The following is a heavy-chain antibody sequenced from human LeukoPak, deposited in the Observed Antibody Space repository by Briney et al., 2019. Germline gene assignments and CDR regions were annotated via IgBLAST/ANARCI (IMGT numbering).Heavy chain of an antibody. CDR2: IYSGGST. D-gene: IGHD2-15*01. Sequence: GGSLRLSCAASGFTVSSNYMSWVRQAPGKGLEWVSVIYSGGSTYYADSVKGRFTISRDNSKNTLYLQMNSLRAEDTVVYYCAREYCSGGSCPYPYFDYWGQGTLVTVSS. J-gene: IGHJ4*02. V-gene: IGHV3-53*01. CDR1: GFTVSSNY. CDR3: AREYCSGGSCPYPYFDY.